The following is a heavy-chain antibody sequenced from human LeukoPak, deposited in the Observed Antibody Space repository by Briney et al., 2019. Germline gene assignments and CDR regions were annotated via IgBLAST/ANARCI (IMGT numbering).Heavy chain of an antibody. CDR3: GRSSRPLDCFDY. CDR2: INPNSGVT. J-gene: IGHJ4*02. V-gene: IGHV1-2*06. CDR1: GYTFTGYY. Sequence: ASVKVSCKAPGYTFTGYYIHWLRQAPGQGLEWLGRINPNSGVTSYAQAFQDRVTLTRDPSISTAYIELSSLTSDDTAVYYCGRSSRPLDCFDYWGQGTLVTVSS. D-gene: IGHD2-2*01.